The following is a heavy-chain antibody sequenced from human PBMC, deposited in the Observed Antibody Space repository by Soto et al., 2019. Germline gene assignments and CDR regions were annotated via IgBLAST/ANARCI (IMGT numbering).Heavy chain of an antibody. V-gene: IGHV3-33*01. D-gene: IGHD3-9*01. J-gene: IGHJ6*02. CDR1: GFSFSLYG. CDR3: ARSPYPTGYHYSMDV. Sequence: PGGSLRLSCAASGFSFSLYGMQWVRQAPGKGLEWVAVIWYDGSNKYYADSVKGRFTISRDNSKNTLYLQMNSLRAEDTAVYYCARSPYPTGYHYSMDVWGQGTTVPVS. CDR2: IWYDGSNK.